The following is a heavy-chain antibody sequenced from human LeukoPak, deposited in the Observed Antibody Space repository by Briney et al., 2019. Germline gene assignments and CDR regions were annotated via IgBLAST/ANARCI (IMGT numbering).Heavy chain of an antibody. J-gene: IGHJ3*02. Sequence: GASVKVSCKASGYTLTSYDINWVRQATGQGLEWMGWMNPNSGNTGYAQKFQGRVTMTRNTSISTAYMELSSLRSEDTAVYYCARGMSSGWFDAFDIWGQGTMVTVSS. D-gene: IGHD6-19*01. CDR3: ARGMSSGWFDAFDI. CDR2: MNPNSGNT. V-gene: IGHV1-8*01. CDR1: GYTLTSYD.